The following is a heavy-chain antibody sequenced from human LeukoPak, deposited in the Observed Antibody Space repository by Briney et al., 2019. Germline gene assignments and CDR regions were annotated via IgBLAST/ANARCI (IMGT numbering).Heavy chain of an antibody. J-gene: IGHJ4*02. CDR3: ARGGSGYSYGYPERRVDY. D-gene: IGHD5-18*01. Sequence: ASVKVSCKASGYTCTGYYMHWVRQAPGQGLEWMGWINPNSGGTNYAQKFQGRVTMTRDTSISTAYMELSRLRSDDTAVYYCARGGSGYSYGYPERRVDYWGQGTLVTVSS. CDR2: INPNSGGT. V-gene: IGHV1-2*02. CDR1: GYTCTGYY.